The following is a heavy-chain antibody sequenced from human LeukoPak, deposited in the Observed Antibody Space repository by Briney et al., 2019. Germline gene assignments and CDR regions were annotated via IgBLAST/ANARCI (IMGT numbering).Heavy chain of an antibody. CDR2: INHSGST. CDR1: GGSFNGYY. CDR3: ARRTYGGKRTDY. J-gene: IGHJ4*02. Sequence: SETLSLTCAVYGGSFNGYYWSWMRQPPGKGLEWIGEINHSGSTNYNPSLKSRVTISVDTSKNQFSLKLSSVTAADTAVYYCARRTYGGKRTDYWGQGTMVTVSS. D-gene: IGHD4-23*01. V-gene: IGHV4-34*01.